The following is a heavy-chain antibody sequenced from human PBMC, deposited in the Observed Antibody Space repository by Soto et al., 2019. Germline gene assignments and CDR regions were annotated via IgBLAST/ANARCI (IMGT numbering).Heavy chain of an antibody. V-gene: IGHV1-2*06. J-gene: IGHJ4*02. Sequence: GASVKVSCKASGYTFTDYYVHWVRQAPGPGLEWMGQINPNSGTTNYAQKFQGGVTMTRDPSVNTAYMELSSLRSDDTAFYYCARYNGSGSFDYWGQGSLVTVSS. CDR2: INPNSGTT. CDR1: GYTFTDYY. CDR3: ARYNGSGSFDY. D-gene: IGHD3-10*01.